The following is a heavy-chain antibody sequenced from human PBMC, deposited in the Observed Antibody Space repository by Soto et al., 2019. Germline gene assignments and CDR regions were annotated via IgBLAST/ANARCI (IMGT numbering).Heavy chain of an antibody. CDR3: AKIYSTGNDY. V-gene: IGHV4-4*02. D-gene: IGHD2-8*02. CDR2: IHHTGYT. J-gene: IGHJ4*02. Sequence: RKHTGKGLEWIGEIHHTGYTNYNPSLKSRVTMSVDKSKNQVSLNLSSLTSADSALYYCAKIYSTGNDYWGKRTLDPVSS.